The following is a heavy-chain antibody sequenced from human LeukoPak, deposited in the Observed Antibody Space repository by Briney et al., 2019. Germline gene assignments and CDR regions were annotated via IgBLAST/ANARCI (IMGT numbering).Heavy chain of an antibody. Sequence: SETLSLTCTVSGGSISSYYWSGIRQPAGKGLEWIGRIYTSGSTNYNPSLKSRVTMSVDTSKNQFSLKLSSVTAADTAVYYCARLGSGSYPMKYNWFDPWGQGTLVTVSS. CDR2: IYTSGST. CDR3: ARLGSGSYPMKYNWFDP. D-gene: IGHD1-26*01. CDR1: GGSISSYY. V-gene: IGHV4-4*07. J-gene: IGHJ5*02.